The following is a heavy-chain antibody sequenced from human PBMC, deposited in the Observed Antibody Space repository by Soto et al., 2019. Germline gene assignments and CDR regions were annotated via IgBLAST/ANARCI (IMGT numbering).Heavy chain of an antibody. CDR3: AKDRGPYCSGGICYPPSWFDP. CDR1: GFTFGNYA. CDR2: ITGIDGRT. Sequence: GGSLRLSCVGSGFTFGNYAMSWVRQAPGKGLEWVSSITGIDGRTYYADSVKGRFTISRDNPKNTLYLQMNNLRAEDTAMFHCAKDRGPYCSGGICYPPSWFDPWGQGTQVTVSS. J-gene: IGHJ5*02. D-gene: IGHD2-15*01. V-gene: IGHV3-23*01.